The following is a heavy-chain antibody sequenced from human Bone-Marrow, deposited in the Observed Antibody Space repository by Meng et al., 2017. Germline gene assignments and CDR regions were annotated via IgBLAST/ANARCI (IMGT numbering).Heavy chain of an antibody. J-gene: IGHJ3*02. CDR3: ARGWVFRSQNGLLWFGGTSQRGAFGI. D-gene: IGHD3-10*01. CDR1: GFTFSSDG. Sequence: GESLKISCAASGFTFSSDGMNWVRQAPGRGLEWVSAISGSGGSTYYADSVKGRFTISRDNSKNTLYLQMNSMGAEETAVYYGARGWVFRSQNGLLWFGGTSQRGAFGIWGQGTMVTVSS. V-gene: IGHV3-23*01. CDR2: ISGSGGST.